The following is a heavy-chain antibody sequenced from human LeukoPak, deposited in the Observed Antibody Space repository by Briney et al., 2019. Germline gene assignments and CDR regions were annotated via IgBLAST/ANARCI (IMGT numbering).Heavy chain of an antibody. Sequence: GGSLRLSCAASGFTFNNHAMSWVRQAPGRGLEWVSAISGSGGNTYYADSVEGRFTISRDNSKNTLYLQMDRLRVEDSAVYYCATEGNGDNSGYSFDYWGQGTLVTVSS. J-gene: IGHJ4*02. V-gene: IGHV3-23*01. D-gene: IGHD3-22*01. CDR1: GFTFNNHA. CDR3: ATEGNGDNSGYSFDY. CDR2: ISGSGGNT.